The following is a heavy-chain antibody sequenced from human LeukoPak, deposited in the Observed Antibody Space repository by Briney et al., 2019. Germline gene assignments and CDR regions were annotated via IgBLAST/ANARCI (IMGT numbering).Heavy chain of an antibody. V-gene: IGHV6-1*01. J-gene: IGHJ4*02. CDR2: TYYRSKWYN. Sequence: SQTLSLTCAISGDSVSSSSSAWNWVRQSPSRGLEWLGRTYYRSKWYNDYAESVNSRIAINPDTSKNQFSLHLNSVTPEDTAVYYCVRGGHFDYWGQGTLVTVSS. D-gene: IGHD3-16*01. CDR3: VRGGHFDY. CDR1: GDSVSSSSSA.